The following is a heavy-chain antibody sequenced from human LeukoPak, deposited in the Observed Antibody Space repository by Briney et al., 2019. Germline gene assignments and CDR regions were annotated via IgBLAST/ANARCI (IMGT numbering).Heavy chain of an antibody. CDR2: ISGSGGNT. J-gene: IGHJ4*02. CDR1: GFTFSSYA. V-gene: IGHV3-23*01. Sequence: QPGGSLRLSCAASGFTFSSYAMSWVRQAPGKGLEWVSGISGSGGNTYYADSVKGRFTLPRDNSKNTLYLHMNSLRAEDTAVYYCARPGGHWSSSPFDYWGQGTLVTVSS. D-gene: IGHD2-21*01. CDR3: ARPGGHWSSSPFDY.